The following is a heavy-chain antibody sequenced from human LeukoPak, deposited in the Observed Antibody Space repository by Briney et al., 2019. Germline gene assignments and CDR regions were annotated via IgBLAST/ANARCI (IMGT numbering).Heavy chain of an antibody. CDR3: ARDPVYSSSWYYFDY. D-gene: IGHD6-13*01. CDR2: IYTSGST. Sequence: SETLSLTCTVSGGSISSYYWSWIRQPAGKGLEWIGRIYTSGSTNYNPSLKSRVTMSVDTSKNQFSLKLSSVTAADTAVYYCARDPVYSSSWYYFDYWGQGTLVTVSS. V-gene: IGHV4-4*07. J-gene: IGHJ4*02. CDR1: GGSISSYY.